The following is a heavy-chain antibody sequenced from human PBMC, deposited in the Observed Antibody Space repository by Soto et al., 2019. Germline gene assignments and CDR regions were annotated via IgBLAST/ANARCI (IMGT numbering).Heavy chain of an antibody. D-gene: IGHD3-3*01. V-gene: IGHV4-4*07. CDR2: IDNSGST. CDR3: ARGGQDFWSGPFDY. J-gene: IGHJ4*02. CDR1: GGSISNYF. Sequence: PSETLSLTCTVSGGSISNYFCNWIRQPAGKGLEWIGRIDNSGSTNYNPSLKSRITMSADTSRNQFSLKLNSVTAADTAVYYCARGGQDFWSGPFDYWGQGGLVTVSS.